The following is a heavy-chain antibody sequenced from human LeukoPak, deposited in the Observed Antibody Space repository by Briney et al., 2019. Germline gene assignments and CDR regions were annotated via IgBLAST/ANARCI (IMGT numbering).Heavy chain of an antibody. J-gene: IGHJ4*02. CDR3: ARAGSSGCYDY. CDR1: GYTFTSYA. V-gene: IGHV7-4-1*02. Sequence: WASVKASCKASGYTFTSYAMNWVRQAPGQGLEWMGWINTNTGNQTYAQGFTGRFVFSLDTSVSTAYLQISSLKAEDTAVYYCARAGSSGCYDYWGQGTLVTVSS. D-gene: IGHD6-19*01. CDR2: INTNTGNQ.